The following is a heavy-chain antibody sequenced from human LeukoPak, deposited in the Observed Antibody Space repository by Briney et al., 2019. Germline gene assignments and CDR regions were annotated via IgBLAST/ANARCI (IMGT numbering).Heavy chain of an antibody. D-gene: IGHD2-15*01. J-gene: IGHJ4*01. CDR1: GFTFSDAW. CDR3: ARGGYCSGGSCKYYFDY. Sequence: GGSLRLSCAASGFTFSDAWMSWVRQAPGKGLEWVSSISSSSSYIYYADSVKGRFTISRDNAKNSLYLQMNSLRAEDTAVYYCARGGYCSGGSCKYYFDYWGHGTLVTVSS. V-gene: IGHV3-21*01. CDR2: ISSSSSYI.